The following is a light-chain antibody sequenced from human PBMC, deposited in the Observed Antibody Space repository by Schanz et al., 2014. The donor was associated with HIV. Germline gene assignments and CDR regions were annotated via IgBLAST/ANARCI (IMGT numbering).Light chain of an antibody. CDR2: EAS. V-gene: IGKV1-5*03. CDR1: QSISGW. Sequence: DIPMTQSPSTLSASVGDRITLTCRASQSISGWLAWYQQKPGEAPNLLISEASTLKSGVPSRFSGSGSGTDFTLTISSLQPDDFATYYCLQYNDDVYTFGQGTKLEIK. J-gene: IGKJ2*01. CDR3: LQYNDDVYT.